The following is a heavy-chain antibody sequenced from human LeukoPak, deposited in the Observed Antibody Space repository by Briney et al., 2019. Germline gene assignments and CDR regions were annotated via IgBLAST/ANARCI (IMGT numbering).Heavy chain of an antibody. CDR1: GFTFSSYG. CDR3: ARNYYDSSGYYYHDY. V-gene: IGHV3-33*01. D-gene: IGHD3-22*01. Sequence: GGSLRLSCAASGFTFSSYGMHWVRQAPGKGLEWVAVIWYDGSNKYYADSVKGRFTISRDNTKNTLYLQMNSLRAEDTAVYYCARNYYDSSGYYYHDYWGQGTLVTVSS. CDR2: IWYDGSNK. J-gene: IGHJ4*02.